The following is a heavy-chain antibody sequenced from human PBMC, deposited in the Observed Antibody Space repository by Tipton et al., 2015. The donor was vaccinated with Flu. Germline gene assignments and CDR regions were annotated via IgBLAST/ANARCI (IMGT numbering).Heavy chain of an antibody. CDR2: MNARGDDS. CDR1: GSPSTDYY. CDR3: ATDQNPLDV. Sequence: QVQLVQSGAEVKKFGASEKVSCKAFGSPSTDYYIHRVRQAPGQGLEWMGIMNARGDDSGYAQRFQGRLTLTRDTSTSTVYMELSSMRSEDMAVYYWATDQNPLDVWGQGTTVTVS. V-gene: IGHV1-46*01. J-gene: IGHJ6*02.